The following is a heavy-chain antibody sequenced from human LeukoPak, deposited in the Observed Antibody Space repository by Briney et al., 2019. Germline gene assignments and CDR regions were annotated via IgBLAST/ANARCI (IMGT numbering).Heavy chain of an antibody. V-gene: IGHV3-23*01. CDR1: GFTFSSYA. Sequence: GGSLRLSCAASGFTFSSYAMSWVRQAPGKGLEWVSAISGGGGSKYYADSVKGRFTISRDNSKNTLYLQMNSLRAEDTAVYYCAKHLSCSEGECDYWGQGTLVTVSS. J-gene: IGHJ4*02. D-gene: IGHD2-2*01. CDR3: AKHLSCSEGECDY. CDR2: ISGGGGSK.